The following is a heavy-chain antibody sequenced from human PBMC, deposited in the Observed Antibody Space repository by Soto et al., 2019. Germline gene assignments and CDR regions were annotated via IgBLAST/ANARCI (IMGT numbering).Heavy chain of an antibody. D-gene: IGHD6-13*01. CDR2: INPNSGGT. CDR3: AREGRGQQLVYYYYYGMDV. CDR1: GYTFTGYY. J-gene: IGHJ6*02. V-gene: IGHV1-2*04. Sequence: ASVKVSCKASGYTFTGYYMHWVRQAPGQGLEWMGWINPNSGGTNYAQKFQGWVTMTRDTSISTAYMELSRLRSDDTAVYYCAREGRGQQLVYYYYYGMDVWGQGTTVTVSS.